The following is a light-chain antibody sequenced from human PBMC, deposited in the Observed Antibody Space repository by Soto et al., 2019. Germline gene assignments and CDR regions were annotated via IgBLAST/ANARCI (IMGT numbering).Light chain of an antibody. V-gene: IGKV3-11*01. CDR1: QSVSSY. CDR2: DVS. Sequence: EIVLTQSPATLSLSPGERATLSCRASQSVSSYLAWYQQKLGQAPRLLIYDVSNRATGIPARFSGSGSGTDFTLTISSLEPEDFAVYYCQQRSNWPRTFGQGTKLEIK. J-gene: IGKJ2*01. CDR3: QQRSNWPRT.